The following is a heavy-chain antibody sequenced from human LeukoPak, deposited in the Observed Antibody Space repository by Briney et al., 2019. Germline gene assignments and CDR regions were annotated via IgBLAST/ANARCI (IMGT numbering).Heavy chain of an antibody. D-gene: IGHD6-19*01. CDR2: FDPEDGET. CDR1: GYTLTELS. Sequence: ASVKVSCKVSGYTLTELSMHWVRQAPGKGLEWMGGFDPEDGETIYAQKFQGRVTMTTDTSTSTAYMELRSLRSDDTAVYYCARLYSSGWPLECMDVWGQGTTVTVSS. CDR3: ARLYSSGWPLECMDV. V-gene: IGHV1-24*01. J-gene: IGHJ6*02.